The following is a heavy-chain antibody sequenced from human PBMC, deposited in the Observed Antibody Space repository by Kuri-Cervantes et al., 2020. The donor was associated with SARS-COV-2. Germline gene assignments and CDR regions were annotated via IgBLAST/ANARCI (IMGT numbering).Heavy chain of an antibody. J-gene: IGHJ4*02. CDR2: ISGSGGST. CDR1: GFTFSSYA. D-gene: IGHD1-26*01. V-gene: IGHV3-23*01. Sequence: GESLKISCAASGFTFSSYAMSWVRQAPGKGLEWVSAISGSGGSTYYADSVKGRFTISRDNSKNTLYLQMNSLRAEDTAVYYCAKVGHSFDYWGQGTLVTVSS. CDR3: AKVGHSFDY.